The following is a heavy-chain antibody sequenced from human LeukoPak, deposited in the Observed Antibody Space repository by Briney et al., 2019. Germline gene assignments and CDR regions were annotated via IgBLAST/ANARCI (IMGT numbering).Heavy chain of an antibody. J-gene: IGHJ6*03. Sequence: ASVKVSCTASGYTFTSYAMHWVRQAPGQRLEWMGWINAGNGNTKYSQKFQGRVTITRDTSASTAYMELSSLRSEDTAVYYCARDEGMTTVYYYYYYMDVWGKGTTVTVSS. D-gene: IGHD4-11*01. V-gene: IGHV1-3*01. CDR2: INAGNGNT. CDR3: ARDEGMTTVYYYYYYMDV. CDR1: GYTFTSYA.